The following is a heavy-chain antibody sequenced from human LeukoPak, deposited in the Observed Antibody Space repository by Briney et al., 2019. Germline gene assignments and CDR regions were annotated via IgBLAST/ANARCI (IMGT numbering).Heavy chain of an antibody. J-gene: IGHJ4*02. V-gene: IGHV3-30-3*01. D-gene: IGHD4-17*01. Sequence: GGSLRLSCAASGFTFSSYAMHWVRQAPGKGLEWVAVISYDGSNKYYADSVKGRFTIPRDNSKNTLYLQMNSLRAEDTAVYYCARSGGDYVASVTFKDYWGQGTLVTVSS. CDR2: ISYDGSNK. CDR3: ARSGGDYVASVTFKDY. CDR1: GFTFSSYA.